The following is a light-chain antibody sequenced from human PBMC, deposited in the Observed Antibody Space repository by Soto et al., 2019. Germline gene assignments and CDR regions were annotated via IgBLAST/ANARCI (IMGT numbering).Light chain of an antibody. CDR3: QQRSNWPWT. V-gene: IGKV3D-20*02. Sequence: EIVLSQSPGTLSLYPGESATLSCRASQSVTSNYIAWYQQKPGQAPRLLIYRASTRATGIPDRFRGSGSGTDFTLTISRLEPEDFAVYYCQQRSNWPWTFGQGTKVDIK. CDR2: RAS. CDR1: QSVTSNY. J-gene: IGKJ1*01.